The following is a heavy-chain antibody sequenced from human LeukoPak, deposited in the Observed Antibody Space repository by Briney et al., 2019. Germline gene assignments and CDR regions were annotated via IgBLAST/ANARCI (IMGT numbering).Heavy chain of an antibody. CDR3: ARDPLGDINWFDP. Sequence: KTSETLSLTCTVSGGSISSYYWSWIRQPPGKGLEWIGYIYYSGSTNYNPSLKSRVTISVDTPKNQFSLKLSSVTAADTAVYYCARDPLGDINWFDPWGQGTLVTVSS. D-gene: IGHD3-16*01. V-gene: IGHV4-59*01. CDR1: GGSISSYY. J-gene: IGHJ5*02. CDR2: IYYSGST.